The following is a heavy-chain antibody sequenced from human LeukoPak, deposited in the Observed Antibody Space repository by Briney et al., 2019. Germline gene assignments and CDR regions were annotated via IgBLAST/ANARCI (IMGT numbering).Heavy chain of an antibody. CDR1: GGTFSSFG. J-gene: IGHJ6*02. V-gene: IGHV1-69*13. D-gene: IGHD3-10*01. CDR3: ARDRDTYGMDV. Sequence: ASVKVSCKASGGTFSSFGISWVRQAPGQGLEWMGGIIPIFDTATYAQKFQGSVTITADESTSTAYMELRSLRSGDTAVYYCARDRDTYGMDVWGQGTTVTVSS. CDR2: IIPIFDTA.